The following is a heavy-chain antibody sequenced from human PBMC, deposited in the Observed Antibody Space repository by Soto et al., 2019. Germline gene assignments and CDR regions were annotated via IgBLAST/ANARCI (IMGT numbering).Heavy chain of an antibody. CDR2: IYYSGNT. Sequence: PSETLSLTCTVSGGSISSGGYYWNWIRQHPGKGLEWIGYIYYSGNTYYSPSLKTRVTIAADTSRNQFSLKLSSLTAADTAVYYCARSTQTTGGMSVWGKGTTVTVSS. V-gene: IGHV4-31*03. J-gene: IGHJ6*04. CDR3: ARSTQTTGGMSV. CDR1: GGSISSGGYY. D-gene: IGHD4-4*01.